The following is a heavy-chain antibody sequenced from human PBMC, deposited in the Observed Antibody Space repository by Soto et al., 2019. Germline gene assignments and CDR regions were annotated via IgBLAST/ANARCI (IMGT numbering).Heavy chain of an antibody. D-gene: IGHD2-2*01. CDR1: GYTFTSYD. V-gene: IGHV1-8*01. CDR2: MNPNSGNT. CDR3: ARAGEDCISTSCYDGWFDP. J-gene: IGHJ5*02. Sequence: ASVKVSCKASGYTFTSYDINWVRQATGQGLEWMGWMNPNSGNTGYAQKFQGRVTMTRNTSISTAYMELSSLRSEDTAVYYCARAGEDCISTSCYDGWFDPWGQGTLVTVSS.